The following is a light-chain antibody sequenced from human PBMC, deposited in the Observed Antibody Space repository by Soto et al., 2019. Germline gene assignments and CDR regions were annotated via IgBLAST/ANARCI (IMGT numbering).Light chain of an antibody. V-gene: IGKV3-15*01. CDR1: QSVSSN. Sequence: EIVMTQSPATLSVSPGERATLSCRASQSVSSNLAWYQQKPGQAPSLLIYGASTRATGIPARFSGSGSGTEFSLTISSLQSEDFAVYYCQQYNNWLRTFGPGTKEDIK. J-gene: IGKJ3*01. CDR2: GAS. CDR3: QQYNNWLRT.